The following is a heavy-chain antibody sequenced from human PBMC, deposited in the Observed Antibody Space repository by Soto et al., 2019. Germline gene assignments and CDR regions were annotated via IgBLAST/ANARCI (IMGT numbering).Heavy chain of an antibody. CDR3: VRGRYGSEIH. J-gene: IGHJ4*02. CDR1: GFTVSSNY. CDR2: VYSGGAT. V-gene: IGHV3-53*04. D-gene: IGHD3-10*01. Sequence: EVRLVESGGGLVKPGGSLRLSCAAFGFTVSSNYMTWVRLAPGKGLEWVSLVYSGGATHYAASVKGRFTISTHSSQNTLFLQMNSLRTEDTATYYCVRGRYGSEIHWGQGTKVTVSS.